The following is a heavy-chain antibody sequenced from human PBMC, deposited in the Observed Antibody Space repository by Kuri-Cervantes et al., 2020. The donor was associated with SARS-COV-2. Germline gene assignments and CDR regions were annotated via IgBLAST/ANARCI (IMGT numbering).Heavy chain of an antibody. J-gene: IGHJ5*02. V-gene: IGHV1-18*01. Sequence: GESLKISCKGSGYSFTSYGISWVRQAPGQGLEWMGWISAYNGNTNYAQKLQGRVTMTTDTSTSTAYMELRSLRSDDTAVYYCARSLVVPAANWFDPWGQGTLVTVSS. CDR2: ISAYNGNT. CDR3: ARSLVVPAANWFDP. D-gene: IGHD2-2*01. CDR1: GYSFTSYG.